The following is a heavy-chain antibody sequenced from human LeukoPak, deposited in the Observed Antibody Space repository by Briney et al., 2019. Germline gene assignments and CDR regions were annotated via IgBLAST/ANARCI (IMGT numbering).Heavy chain of an antibody. CDR2: IYDSGST. CDR1: GGSMSSYY. Sequence: PSETLSLTCTVSGGSMSSYYWSWIRQPPGKGLEWIGYIYDSGSTTYNPSLKSRVTISVDTSKNQFSLKLSSVTAADTAVYYCARLVDGYIHFDYWGQEPWSPSPQ. D-gene: IGHD5-24*01. CDR3: ARLVDGYIHFDY. V-gene: IGHV4-59*01. J-gene: IGHJ4*01.